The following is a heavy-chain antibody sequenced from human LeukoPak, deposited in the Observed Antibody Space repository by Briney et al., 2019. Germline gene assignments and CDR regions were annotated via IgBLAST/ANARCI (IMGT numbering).Heavy chain of an antibody. CDR2: IFYSGST. D-gene: IGHD3-22*01. J-gene: IGHJ4*02. CDR3: ARGADSSGYYSIFYFDY. Sequence: SEPLSLTCTVSGGSISSYYWNWIRQPPGKGLEWIGYIFYSGSTNYNPSLKSRLTISEDTSKNQFSLKLSSVTAADTAVYYCARGADSSGYYSIFYFDYWGQGTLVTVSS. V-gene: IGHV4-59*01. CDR1: GGSISSYY.